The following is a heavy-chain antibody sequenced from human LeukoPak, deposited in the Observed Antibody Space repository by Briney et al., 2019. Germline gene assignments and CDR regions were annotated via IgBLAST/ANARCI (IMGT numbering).Heavy chain of an antibody. CDR3: ARASSGHPSGAFDI. CDR1: GYSISSGYY. V-gene: IGHV4-38-2*02. CDR2: IYHSGST. Sequence: MSSETLSLTCTVSGYSISSGYYWGWIRQPPGKGLEWIGSIYHSGSTYYNPSLKSRVTISVDTSKNQFSLKLSSETAADTAVYYCARASSGHPSGAFDIWGQGTMVTVSS. D-gene: IGHD3-22*01. J-gene: IGHJ3*02.